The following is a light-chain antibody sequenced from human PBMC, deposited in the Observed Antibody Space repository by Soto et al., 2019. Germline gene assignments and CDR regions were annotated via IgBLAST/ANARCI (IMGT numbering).Light chain of an antibody. V-gene: IGKV1-5*01. CDR3: QQYKSYSPRT. CDR2: DAS. J-gene: IGKJ1*01. CDR1: QSISSW. Sequence: DIQLTQSPSTLSASVGYRFTITCRASQSISSWLAWYQQKPGKAPDLLISDASRLESGVPSRFSGGGSGTEFTLTISDLQPDDFATYYCQQYKSYSPRTFGQGTTVDIK.